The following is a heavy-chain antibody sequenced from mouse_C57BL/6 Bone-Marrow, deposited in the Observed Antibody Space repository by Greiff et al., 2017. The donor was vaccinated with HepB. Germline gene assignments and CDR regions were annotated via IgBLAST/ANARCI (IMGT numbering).Heavy chain of an antibody. CDR2: ISYDGSN. D-gene: IGHD6-1*01. CDR3: ASSPFMDY. CDR1: GYSITSGYY. J-gene: IGHJ4*01. V-gene: IGHV3-6*01. Sequence: DSGPGLVKPSQSLSLTCSVTGYSITSGYYWNWIRQFPGNKLEWMGYISYDGSNNYNPSLKNRISITRDTSKNQFFLKLNSVTTEDTATYYCASSPFMDYWGQGTSVTVSS.